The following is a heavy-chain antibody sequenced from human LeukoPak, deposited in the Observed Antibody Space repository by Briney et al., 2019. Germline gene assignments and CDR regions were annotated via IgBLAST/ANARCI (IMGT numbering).Heavy chain of an antibody. CDR3: AVSNGGYGP. CDR1: AFNFTAYW. Sequence: QLGGSLRLSCASSAFNFTAYWMHWVRQDPRQGLLWVARINSDGTTTNYADSVKGRFTISRDNAKNTLVLQMNSLRAEDTAVYFCAVSNGGYGPWGQGALVTVSS. V-gene: IGHV3-74*01. CDR2: INSDGTTT. J-gene: IGHJ5*02. D-gene: IGHD5-12*01.